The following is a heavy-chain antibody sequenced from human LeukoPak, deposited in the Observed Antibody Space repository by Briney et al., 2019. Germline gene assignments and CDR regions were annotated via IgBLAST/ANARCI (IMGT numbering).Heavy chain of an antibody. D-gene: IGHD6-19*01. CDR2: IIPIFGTA. CDR3: ASRTIAVAGTPFDY. V-gene: IGHV1-69*13. Sequence: SVTVSFKSSGGTFSSYAISWVRQAPGQGLEWMGGIIPIFGTANYAQKFQGRVTITADESTSTAYMELSSLRSEDTAVYYCASRTIAVAGTPFDYWGQGTLVTVSS. CDR1: GGTFSSYA. J-gene: IGHJ4*02.